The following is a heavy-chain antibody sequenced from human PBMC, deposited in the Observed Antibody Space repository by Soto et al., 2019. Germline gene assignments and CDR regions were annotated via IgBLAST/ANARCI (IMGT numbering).Heavy chain of an antibody. Sequence: QLQLQESGPGLVKPSETLSLTCTVSGGSISSDGYYWGWIRQPPGKGPEWIGTIYYTGSTDYNPFPKSRVHVSGDTSKNPFPLKPASMIAPGTAVYYRARSGARSIAAMDLWGQGTTVPVSS. V-gene: IGHV4-39*01. CDR2: IYYTGST. D-gene: IGHD6-6*01. CDR3: ARSGARSIAAMDL. J-gene: IGHJ6*02. CDR1: GGSISSDGYY.